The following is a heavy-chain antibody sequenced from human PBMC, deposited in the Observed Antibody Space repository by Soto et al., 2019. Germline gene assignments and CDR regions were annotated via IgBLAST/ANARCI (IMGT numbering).Heavy chain of an antibody. CDR3: AIDYTITREDFFDP. CDR2: ISTWSGDT. Sequence: QVQLVQSGAEVKKPGASVKVSCKPSGYTFSSHGLSWVRQAPGQGLEWLGWISTWSGDTNYAQKFQGRVTMTIDRGTSTAYMEVKSLRSDDTAVYYWAIDYTITREDFFDPWGQGTLVTVSS. CDR1: GYTFSSHG. D-gene: IGHD3-10*01. V-gene: IGHV1-18*01. J-gene: IGHJ5*02.